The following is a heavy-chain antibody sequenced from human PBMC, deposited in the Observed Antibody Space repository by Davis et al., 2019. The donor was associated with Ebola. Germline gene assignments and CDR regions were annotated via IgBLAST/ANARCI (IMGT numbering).Heavy chain of an antibody. CDR2: IYSGGST. V-gene: IGHV3-53*05. CDR3: AKDGSETSQHQNFFAS. CDR1: GFTVSSNY. Sequence: GGSLRLSCAASGFTVSSNYMSWVRQAPGKGLEWVSVIYSGGSTYYAASMQGRVTVSRDNSKSTLFLQLNSLRTDDTAVYYCAKDGSETSQHQNFFASWGQGALVTVSS. J-gene: IGHJ4*02. D-gene: IGHD3-10*01.